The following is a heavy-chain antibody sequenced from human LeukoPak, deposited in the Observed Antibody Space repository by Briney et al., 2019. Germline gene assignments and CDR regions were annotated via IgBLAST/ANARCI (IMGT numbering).Heavy chain of an antibody. CDR3: ARRRGVTATLNYFDY. V-gene: IGHV5-51*01. CDR1: GYRFTKYW. Sequence: GESLKISCKGSGYRFTKYWIGWVRQMPGKGLEWRGIIYPGDPDTTYSPSFQGQVTISADKSISTAYLQWSSLGASDTAIYYCARRRGVTATLNYFDYWGQGTLVTVSS. J-gene: IGHJ4*02. D-gene: IGHD2-21*02. CDR2: IYPGDPDT.